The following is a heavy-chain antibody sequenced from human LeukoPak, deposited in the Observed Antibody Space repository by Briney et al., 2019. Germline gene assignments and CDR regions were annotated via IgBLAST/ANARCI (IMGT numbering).Heavy chain of an antibody. CDR2: IYTSGST. Sequence: SETLSLTCTVSGGSISSYYWSWIRQPAGKGLEWIGRIYTSGSTNYNPSLKSRVTMSVDTSKNQFSLKLSSVTAADTAVYYCALGRGDSSSWYYFDYWGQGTLVTVSS. J-gene: IGHJ4*02. D-gene: IGHD6-13*01. CDR3: ALGRGDSSSWYYFDY. CDR1: GGSISSYY. V-gene: IGHV4-4*07.